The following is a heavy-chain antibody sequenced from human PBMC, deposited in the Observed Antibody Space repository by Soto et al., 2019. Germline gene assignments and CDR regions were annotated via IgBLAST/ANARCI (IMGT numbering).Heavy chain of an antibody. CDR2: INPNSGGT. CDR1: GYTFTGYY. V-gene: IGHV1-2*02. Sequence: ASVKVSCKASGYTFTGYYMHWVRQAPGQGLEWMGWINPNSGGTNYAQKFQGRVTMTRDTSISTAYMELSRLRSDDTAVYYCASCSATRGYHYYYGMDVWGQGTTVTVSS. J-gene: IGHJ6*02. CDR3: ASCSATRGYHYYYGMDV. D-gene: IGHD3-10*01.